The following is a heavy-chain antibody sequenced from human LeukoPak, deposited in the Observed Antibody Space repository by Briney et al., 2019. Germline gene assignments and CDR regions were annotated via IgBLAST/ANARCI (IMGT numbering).Heavy chain of an antibody. Sequence: ASVKVSCKASGYTFTDYYMNWVRQAPGQGLEWMGWINPKSGGTNYAQKFQGRVTMTRDTSISTAYMELSRLRSDDTAVYYCARDSYSSSSRAFDIWGQGTMVTVSS. CDR1: GYTFTDYY. CDR2: INPKSGGT. J-gene: IGHJ3*02. V-gene: IGHV1-2*02. D-gene: IGHD6-6*01. CDR3: ARDSYSSSSRAFDI.